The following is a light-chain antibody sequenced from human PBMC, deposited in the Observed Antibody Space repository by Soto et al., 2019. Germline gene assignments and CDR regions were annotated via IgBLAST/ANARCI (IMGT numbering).Light chain of an antibody. J-gene: IGLJ3*02. Sequence: QPVLTQPSSASASLGSSVRLTCTLNSGHSTYIIAWHQQQPGKAPRYLMKLEGSGSYNRGSGVPDRFSGSSSGADCYLTISNLQSEDEADYYCETWDTNIRVFGGGTKVTVL. CDR3: ETWDTNIRV. CDR1: SGHSTYI. CDR2: LEGSGSY. V-gene: IGLV4-60*03.